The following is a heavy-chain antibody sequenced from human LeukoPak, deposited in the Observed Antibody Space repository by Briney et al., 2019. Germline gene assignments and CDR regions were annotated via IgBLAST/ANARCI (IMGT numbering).Heavy chain of an antibody. CDR1: GFTVSSSY. D-gene: IGHD5-18*01. CDR3: AKGYNYAYEY. J-gene: IGHJ4*02. Sequence: GGSLRLSCAASGFTVSSSYMSWVRQAPGMGLEWVSLIYSGGSTYYAASVKGRFTISGDNSKNTLYLQMNSLRPEDTAVYYCAKGYNYAYEYWGQGTLVTVSA. CDR2: IYSGGST. V-gene: IGHV3-53*01.